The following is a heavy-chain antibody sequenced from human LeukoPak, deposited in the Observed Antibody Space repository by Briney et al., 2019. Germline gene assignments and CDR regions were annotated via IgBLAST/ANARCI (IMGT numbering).Heavy chain of an antibody. D-gene: IGHD4-23*01. J-gene: IGHJ4*02. Sequence: GGSLRLSCAASGFTFSSYWMHWVRQAPGKGLVWVSRINSDGSSTSYADSVKGRFTISRDNARNTLYLQMNSLRAEDTAVYYCARAPGRGGKLDYWGQGTLVTVSS. CDR1: GFTFSSYW. V-gene: IGHV3-74*01. CDR3: ARAPGRGGKLDY. CDR2: INSDGSST.